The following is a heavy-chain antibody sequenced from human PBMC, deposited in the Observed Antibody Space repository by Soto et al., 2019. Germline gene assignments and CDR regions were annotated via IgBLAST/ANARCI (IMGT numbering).Heavy chain of an antibody. Sequence: LRLSCAPSGFTFGCYWLSWVRQAPVNALGCFGTINMYARAEQYVYCVVVRLTMARDNAKHSPYLQRCSLRAEDTAVYYCARDSGDGSGASVNHYLDCWGHGILVTAS. J-gene: IGHJ4*01. CDR1: GFTFGCYW. D-gene: IGHD3-10*01. CDR3: ARDSGDGSGASVNHYLDC. V-gene: IGHV3-7*01. CDR2: INMYARAE.